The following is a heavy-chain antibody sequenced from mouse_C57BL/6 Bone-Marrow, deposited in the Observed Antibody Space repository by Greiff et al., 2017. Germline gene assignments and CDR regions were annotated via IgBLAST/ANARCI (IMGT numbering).Heavy chain of an antibody. CDR3: ARRGKFITTVPYYFDY. V-gene: IGHV1-26*01. CDR1: GYTFTDYY. J-gene: IGHJ2*01. Sequence: EVQLQQSGPELVKPGASVKISCKASGYTFTDYYMNWVKQSHGKSLEWIGDINPNNGGTSYNQKFKGKATLTVDKSSSTAYMELRSLTSEDSAVYYCARRGKFITTVPYYFDYWGQGTTLTVSS. D-gene: IGHD1-1*01. CDR2: INPNNGGT.